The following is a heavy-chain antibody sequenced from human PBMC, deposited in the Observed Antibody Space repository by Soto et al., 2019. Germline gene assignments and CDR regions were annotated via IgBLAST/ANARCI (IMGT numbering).Heavy chain of an antibody. CDR3: ASYGSGSYYTTTFDY. CDR2: IYYSGST. CDR1: GGSISSSGYN. V-gene: IGHV4-31*03. J-gene: IGHJ4*02. Sequence: PSETLSLTCTVSGGSISSSGYNWSWIRQHPGKGLEWIGYIYYSGSTYYNPSPKSRVTISVDTSQNQFSLKLSSVTAADTAVYFCASYGSGSYYTTTFDYWGQGTLVTVSS. D-gene: IGHD3-10*01.